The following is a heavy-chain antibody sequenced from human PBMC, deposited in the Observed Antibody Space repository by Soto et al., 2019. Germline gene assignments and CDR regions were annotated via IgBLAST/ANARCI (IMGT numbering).Heavy chain of an antibody. CDR2: TLYRSTWYN. D-gene: IGHD3-10*01. V-gene: IGHV6-1*01. J-gene: IGHJ4*02. CDR3: ARETTTVRGIINHFDY. Sequence: PSQTLSLTCDISGDSVSSNNAAWNWIRQSPSRGLEWLGRTLYRSTWYNDYAVSVRSRITINPDTSKNQFSLQLNSVTPEDTAVYYCARETTTVRGIINHFDYWGQGTLVTVSS. CDR1: GDSVSSNNAA.